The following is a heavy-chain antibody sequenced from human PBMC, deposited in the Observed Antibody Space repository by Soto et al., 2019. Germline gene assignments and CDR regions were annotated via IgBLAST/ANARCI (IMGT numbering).Heavy chain of an antibody. CDR2: INPSARSA. CDR1: GYTFTNYY. D-gene: IGHD1-1*01. Sequence: GASVNVSCKASGYTFTNYYLHWVRQAPGQGLEWVGMINPSARSASYAQKLRGRLTMDRDTSTTTVYMELSRLTSEDTAVYYCARDNSAANGVLDHWGLGTLVTVSS. CDR3: ARDNSAANGVLDH. V-gene: IGHV1-46*04. J-gene: IGHJ4*02.